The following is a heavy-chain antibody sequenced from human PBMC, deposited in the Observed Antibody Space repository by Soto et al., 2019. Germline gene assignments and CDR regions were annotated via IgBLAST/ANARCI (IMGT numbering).Heavy chain of an antibody. D-gene: IGHD2-15*01. V-gene: IGHV4-39*01. J-gene: IGHJ5*02. CDR1: GGSISSSSYY. Sequence: SPTLSLTCTVSGGSISSSSYYWGWIRQPPGKGLEWIGSIYYSGSTYYNPSLKSRVTISVDTSKNQFSLKLSSVTAADTAVYYCARHEDSECSGGSCYSFGPWFDPWGQGTLVTVSS. CDR2: IYYSGST. CDR3: ARHEDSECSGGSCYSFGPWFDP.